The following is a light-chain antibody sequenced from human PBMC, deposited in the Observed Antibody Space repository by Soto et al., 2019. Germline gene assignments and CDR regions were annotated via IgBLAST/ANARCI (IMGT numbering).Light chain of an antibody. V-gene: IGLV2-23*01. CDR1: SSCVGSYNP. J-gene: IGLJ1*01. CDR2: EGS. Sequence: HSALTQAGSVCGSRGPSLTISFTGNSSCVGSYNPVSWYQQHPGKAPKLMIYEGSKRPSGVSNRFSGSKSGNTASLTISGLQAEDEADYYCCSYAGSSTYYVFGTGTKVTVL. CDR3: CSYAGSSTYYV.